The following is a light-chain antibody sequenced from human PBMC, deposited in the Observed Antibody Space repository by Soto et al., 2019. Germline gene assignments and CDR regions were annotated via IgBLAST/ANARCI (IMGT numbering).Light chain of an antibody. Sequence: DIQMTQSPSTLSASVGDRVTITCRASQTIGSWLAWYQQKPGKAPSVLIYKASTLESGGPSRFSGSGSGTEFTLAISSLQPDDFATYYCQQYKSYPYIFGQGTKLEIK. CDR3: QQYKSYPYI. V-gene: IGKV1-5*03. J-gene: IGKJ2*01. CDR1: QTIGSW. CDR2: KAS.